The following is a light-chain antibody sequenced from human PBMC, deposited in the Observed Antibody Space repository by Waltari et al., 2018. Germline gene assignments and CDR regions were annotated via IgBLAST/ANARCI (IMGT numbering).Light chain of an antibody. CDR1: QSVRNF. CDR3: QQGYMTPRK. V-gene: IGKV1-39*01. CDR2: ATS. Sequence: DFQMTQSPSSLSASVGDRVTITCRASQSVRNFVNWYQQEPGKAPKLLSYATSSLQTGVPSRFSGSGSGTDFTLSISSLQPEDFAIYFCQQGYMTPRKFGQGTKVEIK. J-gene: IGKJ1*01.